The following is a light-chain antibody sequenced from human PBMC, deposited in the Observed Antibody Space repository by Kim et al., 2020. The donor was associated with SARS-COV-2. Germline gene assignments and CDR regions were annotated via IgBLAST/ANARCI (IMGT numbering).Light chain of an antibody. CDR2: QDS. Sequence: PGQTASITCSGDKLGDKYACWYQQKPGQSPVLVIYQDSKRPSGIPERFSGSNSGNTATLTISGTQAMDEADYYCQAWDSSTPHVVFGGGTQLTVL. CDR1: KLGDKY. V-gene: IGLV3-1*01. CDR3: QAWDSSTPHVV. J-gene: IGLJ2*01.